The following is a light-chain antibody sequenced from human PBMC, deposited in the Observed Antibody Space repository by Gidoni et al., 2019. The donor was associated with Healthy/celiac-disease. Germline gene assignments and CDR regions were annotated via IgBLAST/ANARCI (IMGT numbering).Light chain of an antibody. CDR1: QSVSSI. Sequence: EIVMTQSPATLSVSPGERATLSCRASQSVSSILAWYQQKPGQAPRLLNYGASTRATGIPARFSGSGSGTEFTLTISSLQSEDFAVYYCQQYNNWPRTFGQGTKVEIK. CDR3: QQYNNWPRT. J-gene: IGKJ1*01. CDR2: GAS. V-gene: IGKV3-15*01.